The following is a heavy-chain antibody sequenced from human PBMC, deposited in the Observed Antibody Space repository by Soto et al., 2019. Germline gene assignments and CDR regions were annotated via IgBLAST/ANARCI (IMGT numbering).Heavy chain of an antibody. J-gene: IGHJ6*02. Sequence: QVQLVQSGAEVRKPGASVNVSCKASGYTFSYDGINWVRQAPGQGLEWMGWISAYNGNIEYAQKFQGRVTMTTDTTTSTAYMELRSLGSDDPAVYSCARGGPTSADYYYGMDIWGLGTTVTVSS. CDR2: ISAYNGNI. V-gene: IGHV1-18*01. CDR3: ARGGPTSADYYYGMDI. D-gene: IGHD3-10*01. CDR1: GYTFSYDG.